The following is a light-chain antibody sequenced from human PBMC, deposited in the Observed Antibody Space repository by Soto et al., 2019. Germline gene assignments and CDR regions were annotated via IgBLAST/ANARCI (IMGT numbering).Light chain of an antibody. V-gene: IGKV3-15*01. Sequence: EIVMTQSPATLSVSPGERATLSCRASQSVSSNLAWYQQKPGQAPRLLIYGASTRATGIPARFSGSGSGTEFTLTISSLQSEDCAIYYCQQYHTWPIPFGGGTKVDI. CDR1: QSVSSN. J-gene: IGKJ4*01. CDR2: GAS. CDR3: QQYHTWPIP.